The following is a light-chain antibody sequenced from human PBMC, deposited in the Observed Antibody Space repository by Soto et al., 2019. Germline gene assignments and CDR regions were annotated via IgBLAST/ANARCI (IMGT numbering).Light chain of an antibody. J-gene: IGLJ1*01. CDR1: SSDVGGYNY. CDR3: TSYAGSTTLLV. V-gene: IGLV2-14*01. CDR2: EVT. Sequence: QSVLTEPASVSGSPGQSITISCTGTSSDVGGYNYVSWYQQHPGKAPKLMIYEVTNRPSRVSNRFSGSKSGNTASLTISGLQAEDGADYYCTSYAGSTTLLVFGTGTKLTVL.